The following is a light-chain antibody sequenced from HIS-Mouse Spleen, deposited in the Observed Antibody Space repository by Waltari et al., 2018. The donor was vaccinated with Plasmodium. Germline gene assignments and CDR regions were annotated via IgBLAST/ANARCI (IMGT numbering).Light chain of an antibody. V-gene: IGLV3-19*01. CDR2: GKN. CDR1: SLRSYY. J-gene: IGLJ3*02. Sequence: SSELTQDPAVSVALGPTVRITCQGDSLRSYYASWYQQKPGQAPVLVNYGKNNRPSGIPDRFSGSSSGNTASLTITGAQAEDEADYYCNSRDSSGNHWVFGGGTKLTVL. CDR3: NSRDSSGNHWV.